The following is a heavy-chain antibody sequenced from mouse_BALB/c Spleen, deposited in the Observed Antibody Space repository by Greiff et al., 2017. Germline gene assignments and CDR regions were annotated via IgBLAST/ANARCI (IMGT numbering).Heavy chain of an antibody. Sequence: DVQLVESGGGLVKPGGSLKLSCAASGFTFSDYYMYWVRQTPEKRLEWVATISDGGSYTYYPDSVKGRFTISRDNAKNNLYLQMSSLKSEDTAMYYCARASDLLGFAYWGQGTLVTVSA. CDR1: GFTFSDYY. CDR3: ARASDLLGFAY. D-gene: IGHD2-1*01. CDR2: ISDGGSYT. J-gene: IGHJ3*01. V-gene: IGHV5-4*02.